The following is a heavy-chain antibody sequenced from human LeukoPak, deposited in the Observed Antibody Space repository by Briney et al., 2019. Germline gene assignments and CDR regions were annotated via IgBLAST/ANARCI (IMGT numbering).Heavy chain of an antibody. J-gene: IGHJ6*03. CDR2: IYSEGTT. Sequence: GGSLRLSCAASGFAVSNNYMSWVRQAPGKGLEWVSVIYSEGTTYYGDAVKGRFTISRDDSKNTLYLQMNSLSAEDTAVYYCARPTTRYYMDVWGKGTTVTVSS. D-gene: IGHD5-12*01. CDR1: GFAVSNNY. CDR3: ARPTTRYYMDV. V-gene: IGHV3-53*01.